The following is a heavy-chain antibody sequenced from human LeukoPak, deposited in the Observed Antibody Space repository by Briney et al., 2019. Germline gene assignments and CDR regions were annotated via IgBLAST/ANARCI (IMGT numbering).Heavy chain of an antibody. J-gene: IGHJ4*02. Sequence: ASVKVSCKASGYTFTSYDINWVRQATGQGLEWMGWMNPNSGNTGYAQKFQGRVTMTRNTSISTAYMGLSSLRSEDTAVYYCARELTGRGSLDYWGQGTLVTVSS. CDR1: GYTFTSYD. D-gene: IGHD1-14*01. CDR3: ARELTGRGSLDY. V-gene: IGHV1-8*01. CDR2: MNPNSGNT.